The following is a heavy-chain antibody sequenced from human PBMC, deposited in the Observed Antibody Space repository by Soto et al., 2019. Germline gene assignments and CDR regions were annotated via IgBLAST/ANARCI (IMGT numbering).Heavy chain of an antibody. CDR2: INHGRGT. CDR1: GGSFSGYY. Sequence: QVQLQQWGAGLLKPSETLSLTCAVYGGSFSGYYWSWIRQPPGKGLEWIGEINHGRGTNYNPSLKSRVTISVDTSKNQFSLRLSSVTAADTAVYYCARGGNTGYVWWGQGTLVTVSS. CDR3: ARGGNTGYVW. J-gene: IGHJ4*02. D-gene: IGHD5-12*01. V-gene: IGHV4-34*01.